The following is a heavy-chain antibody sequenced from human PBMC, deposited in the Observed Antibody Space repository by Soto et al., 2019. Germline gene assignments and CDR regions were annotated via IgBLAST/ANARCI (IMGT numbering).Heavy chain of an antibody. D-gene: IGHD1-1*01. V-gene: IGHV4-59*01. CDR1: GGSISSYY. Sequence: QVQLQESGPGLVKPSETLSLTCTVSGGSISSYYWSWIRQPPGKGLEWIGNIFYTGNTNYNPSLKSLVTISVDTSRKQFSLKLSSVTAADTAVYYCAAFAEMSTTGGFDYWGQGTLVTVSS. CDR3: AAFAEMSTTGGFDY. CDR2: IFYTGNT. J-gene: IGHJ4*02.